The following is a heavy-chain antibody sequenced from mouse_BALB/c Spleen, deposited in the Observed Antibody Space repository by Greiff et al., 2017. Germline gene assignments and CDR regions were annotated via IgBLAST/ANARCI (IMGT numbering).Heavy chain of an antibody. V-gene: IGHV14-3*02. CDR2: IDPANGNT. CDR1: GFNIKDTY. J-gene: IGHJ4*01. Sequence: VQLQQSGAELVKPGASVKLSCTASGFNIKDTYMHWVKQRPEQGLEWIGRIDPANGNTKYDPKFQGKATITADTSSNTAYLQLSSLTSEDTAVYYCARVTRGAMDYWGQGTSVTVSA. CDR3: ARVTRGAMDY.